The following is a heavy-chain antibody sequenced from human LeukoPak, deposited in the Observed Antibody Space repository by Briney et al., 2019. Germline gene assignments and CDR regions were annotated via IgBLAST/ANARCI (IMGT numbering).Heavy chain of an antibody. Sequence: SVKVSCKASGGTFSSYAISWVRQAPGQGLEWMGRIIPIFSTANYAQKFQGRVTITTDESTSTAYMELSSLRSEDTAVYYCARDIYYGSGSFNWFDPWGQGTLVTVSS. D-gene: IGHD3-10*01. CDR3: ARDIYYGSGSFNWFDP. CDR1: GGTFSSYA. J-gene: IGHJ5*02. V-gene: IGHV1-69*05. CDR2: IIPIFSTA.